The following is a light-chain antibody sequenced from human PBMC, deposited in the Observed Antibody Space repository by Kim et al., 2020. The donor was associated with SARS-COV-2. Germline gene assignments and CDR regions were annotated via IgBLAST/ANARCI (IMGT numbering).Light chain of an antibody. CDR1: SHRSYY. Sequence: SSELTQDPAVSVALGQTVRITCQGDSHRSYYATWYQQKPAQAPILVIYGKNNRPSGIPDRFSGSSSGNTASLTITGTQAGDEADYYCNSRDSNDNVVFGGGTKLTVL. CDR2: GKN. CDR3: NSRDSNDNVV. J-gene: IGLJ2*01. V-gene: IGLV3-19*01.